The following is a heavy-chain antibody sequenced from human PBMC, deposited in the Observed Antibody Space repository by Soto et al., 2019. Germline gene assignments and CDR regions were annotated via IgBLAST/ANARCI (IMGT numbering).Heavy chain of an antibody. CDR3: ARPTPRRYFDY. V-gene: IGHV4-39*01. CDR2: IYYSGST. CDR1: VGSISSSSYY. Sequence: QLQLQESGPGLVKPSETLSLTCTVSVGSISSSSYYWGWIRQPPGKGLEWIGSIYYSGSTYYNPSLKSRVTISVDTSKNQFSLKLSSVTAADTAVYYCARPTPRRYFDYWGQGTLVTVSS. J-gene: IGHJ4*02.